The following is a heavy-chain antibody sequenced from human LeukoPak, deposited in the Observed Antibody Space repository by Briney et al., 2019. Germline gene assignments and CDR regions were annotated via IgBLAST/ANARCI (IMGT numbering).Heavy chain of an antibody. Sequence: GGSLRLSCAASGLTFSRYWLTWVRQAPGKGLEWVANINQDGSEENYVDSVRGRFTISRDNSKNTLYLQMNSLRAEDTAVYYCARDSTLWFGEGYFDYWGQGTLVTVSS. CDR2: INQDGSEE. CDR3: ARDSTLWFGEGYFDY. V-gene: IGHV3-7*01. CDR1: GLTFSRYW. D-gene: IGHD3-10*01. J-gene: IGHJ4*02.